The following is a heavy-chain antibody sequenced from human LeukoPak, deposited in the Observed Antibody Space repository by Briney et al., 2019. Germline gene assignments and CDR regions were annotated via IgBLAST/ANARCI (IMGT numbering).Heavy chain of an antibody. Sequence: GGSLRLSCTASGFTFGDYAMSWVRQAPGKGLEWVGFIRSKAYGGTTEYAASVKGRFTISRDDSKSIAYLQMNSLKTEDTAVYYRTSEDISSGWFLFDYWGQGTLVTVSS. V-gene: IGHV3-49*04. D-gene: IGHD6-19*01. CDR2: IRSKAYGGTT. CDR1: GFTFGDYA. CDR3: TSEDISSGWFLFDY. J-gene: IGHJ4*02.